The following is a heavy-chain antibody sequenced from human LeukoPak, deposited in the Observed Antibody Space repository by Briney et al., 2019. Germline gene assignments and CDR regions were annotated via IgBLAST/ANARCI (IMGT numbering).Heavy chain of an antibody. CDR1: GFTFSSYS. CDR3: ALTNYGGNSPFGDY. V-gene: IGHV3-21*01. J-gene: IGHJ4*02. Sequence: KTGGSLRLSCAASGFTFSSYSMNWVRQAPGKGLEWVSSISSCSSYIYYADSVKGRFTISRDNAKNSLYLQMNSLRAEDTAVYYCALTNYGGNSPFGDYWGQGTLVTVSS. D-gene: IGHD4-23*01. CDR2: ISSCSSYI.